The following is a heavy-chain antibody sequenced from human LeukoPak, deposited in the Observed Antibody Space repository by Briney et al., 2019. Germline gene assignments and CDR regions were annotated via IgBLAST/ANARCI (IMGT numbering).Heavy chain of an antibody. D-gene: IGHD3-22*01. CDR2: ICYSGIT. CDR1: GGSISSDY. Sequence: SDTLSLTCNLSGGSISSDYWTWIRQPPRKGGEWIGNICYSGITNYAPSLKSRVTIAVDTSKNQLSLKLNSVTAAETAVYYCARRRDYYDSRGYYAFDIWGHGTMVTVSS. J-gene: IGHJ3*02. CDR3: ARRRDYYDSRGYYAFDI. V-gene: IGHV4-59*07.